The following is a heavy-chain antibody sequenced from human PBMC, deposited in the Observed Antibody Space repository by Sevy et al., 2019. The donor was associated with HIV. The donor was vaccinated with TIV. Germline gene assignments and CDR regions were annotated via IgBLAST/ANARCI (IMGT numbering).Heavy chain of an antibody. V-gene: IGHV3-30-3*01. CDR1: GFTCTLYA. CDR3: ARVAVEYCTDDCYHRFDY. CDR2: ISYSGTNK. Sequence: GGSLRLSCAASGFTCTLYAIHWVRQAPGKGLEWVALISYSGTNKYYADSVKGRFTISRDDSKNTAYLQMNNLRTDYTAVYYCARVAVEYCTDDCYHRFDYWGQGTQVTVSS. J-gene: IGHJ4*02. D-gene: IGHD2-21*02.